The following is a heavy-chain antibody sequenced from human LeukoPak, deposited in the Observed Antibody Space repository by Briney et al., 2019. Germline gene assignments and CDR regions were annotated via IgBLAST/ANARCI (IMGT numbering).Heavy chain of an antibody. CDR1: GGSFSGYY. Sequence: PSETLSLTCAVYGGSFSGYYWSWIRQPPGKGLEWIGEINHSGSTNYNPSLKSRVTISVDTSKNQFSLKLSSVTAADTAVYYCARPDSSGYYYFEYWGQGTLVTVSS. CDR3: ARPDSSGYYYFEY. D-gene: IGHD3-22*01. J-gene: IGHJ4*02. V-gene: IGHV4-34*01. CDR2: INHSGST.